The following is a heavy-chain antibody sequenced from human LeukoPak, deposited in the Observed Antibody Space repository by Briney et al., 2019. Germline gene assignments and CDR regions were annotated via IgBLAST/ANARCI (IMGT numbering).Heavy chain of an antibody. CDR2: ISYDGSNK. V-gene: IGHV3-30*04. CDR1: GFTFSSYA. D-gene: IGHD4-17*01. CDR3: ARDHDYGVYYYYYMDV. J-gene: IGHJ6*03. Sequence: PGGSLRLSCAASGFTFSSYAMHWVRQAPGKGLEWVAVISYDGSNKYYADSVKGRFTISRDNSKNTLYLQMNSLRAEDTAVYYCARDHDYGVYYYYYMDVWGKGTTVTVSS.